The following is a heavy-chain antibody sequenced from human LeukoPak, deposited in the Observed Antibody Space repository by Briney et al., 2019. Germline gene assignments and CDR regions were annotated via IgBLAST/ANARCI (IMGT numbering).Heavy chain of an antibody. J-gene: IGHJ4*02. Sequence: PGGSLRLSCAASGFTFSSYTMSWVREAPGKGLEWVSSISSSINYIYHADSVKGRFTISRDNAKNLLYLLMDSLRPEDSALYYCVKDAGIAARPWYFDSWGQGTQVIVSS. CDR3: VKDAGIAARPWYFDS. CDR2: ISSSINYI. D-gene: IGHD6-6*01. CDR1: GFTFSSYT. V-gene: IGHV3-21*04.